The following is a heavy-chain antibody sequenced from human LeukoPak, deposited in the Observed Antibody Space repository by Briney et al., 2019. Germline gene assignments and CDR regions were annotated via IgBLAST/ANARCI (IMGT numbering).Heavy chain of an antibody. Sequence: PGGSLRLSCAASGFTFDDYAMHWVRQAPGKGLEWVSLISWDGGSTYYADSVKGRFTISRDNAKNSLYLQMNSLRAEDTAVYYCAKDLGYCTNGVCYIGPDDYWGQGTLVTVSS. V-gene: IGHV3-43D*03. D-gene: IGHD2-8*01. CDR1: GFTFDDYA. J-gene: IGHJ4*02. CDR2: ISWDGGST. CDR3: AKDLGYCTNGVCYIGPDDY.